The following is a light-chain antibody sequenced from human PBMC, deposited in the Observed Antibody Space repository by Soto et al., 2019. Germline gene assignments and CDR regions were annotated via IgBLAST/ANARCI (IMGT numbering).Light chain of an antibody. Sequence: EIVMTHSPATLSVSPWERATLSCRASQSISSNLVWYQQKAGQAPRLLIYGASTRATGIPARFSGSGSGTDFTLTISSLEPEDFAVYYCQQRSNWPPTFGPGTKVDIK. V-gene: IGKV3-11*01. CDR3: QQRSNWPPT. CDR2: GAS. J-gene: IGKJ3*01. CDR1: QSISSN.